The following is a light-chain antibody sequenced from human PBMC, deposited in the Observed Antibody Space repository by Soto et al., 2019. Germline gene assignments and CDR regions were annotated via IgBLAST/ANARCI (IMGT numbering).Light chain of an antibody. J-gene: IGLJ2*01. Sequence: QSALTQPASVSGSPGQSITISCTGTSSDVGSDNLVSWYQQHPGKAPKLMIYKGTRRPSGVSDRFSGSKSGNTASLTISGLQAEDEADYYCCAYAPSTTLKSFGGWTKLTV. CDR3: CAYAPSTTLKS. CDR2: KGT. CDR1: SSDVGSDNL. V-gene: IGLV2-23*01.